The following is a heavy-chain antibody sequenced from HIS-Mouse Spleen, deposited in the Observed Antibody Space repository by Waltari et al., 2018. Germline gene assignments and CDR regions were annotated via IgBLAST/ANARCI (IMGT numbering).Heavy chain of an antibody. CDR1: GFTFDDYA. Sequence: EVQLVESGGVVVQPGGSLRLPCAASGFTFDDYAMHWGPQAPGKGLEWVSLISWDGGSTYYADSVKGRFTISRDNSKNSLYLQMNSLRAEDTALYYCAKDRDGSGSYSDYWGQGTLVTVSS. CDR3: AKDRDGSGSYSDY. J-gene: IGHJ4*02. CDR2: ISWDGGST. D-gene: IGHD3-10*01. V-gene: IGHV3-43D*03.